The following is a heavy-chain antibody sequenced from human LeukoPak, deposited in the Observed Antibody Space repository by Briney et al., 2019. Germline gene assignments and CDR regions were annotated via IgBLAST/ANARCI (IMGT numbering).Heavy chain of an antibody. CDR2: FTADGSNT. CDR1: GFTLSNYW. D-gene: IGHD1-7*01. J-gene: IGHJ4*02. V-gene: IGHV3-74*01. CDR3: VRDGHATTPSDY. Sequence: PGGSLRLSCAASGFTLSNYWMHWVRQAPGKGLVWVSRFTADGSNTAYADSVKGRFTISSDNAKNTLYLQMSSLRAEDTAVYYCVRDGHATTPSDYWGQGTLVTVSS.